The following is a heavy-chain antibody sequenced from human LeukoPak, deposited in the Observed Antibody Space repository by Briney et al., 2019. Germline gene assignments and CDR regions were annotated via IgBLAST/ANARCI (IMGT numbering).Heavy chain of an antibody. CDR2: INTNTGNP. CDR1: GYTFTSYA. D-gene: IGHD3-22*01. CDR3: ASNYYDSSGYPDNYYYYMDV. Sequence: ASVKVSCKASGYTFTSYAMNWVRQAPGQGLEWMGWINTNTGNPTYAQGFTGRFVFSLDTSVSTAYLQISSLKAEDTAVYYCASNYYDSSGYPDNYYYYMDVWGKGATVTVSS. V-gene: IGHV7-4-1*02. J-gene: IGHJ6*03.